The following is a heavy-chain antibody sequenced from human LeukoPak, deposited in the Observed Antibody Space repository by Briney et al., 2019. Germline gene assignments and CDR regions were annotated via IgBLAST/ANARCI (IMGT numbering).Heavy chain of an antibody. V-gene: IGHV4-34*01. J-gene: IGHJ4*02. CDR1: GGSLSVYY. D-gene: IGHD3-10*01. Sequence: SETLSLTRAVYGGSLSVYYWSWMRQPPGKGLEWIGEINHSGSTNYNPSLKSRVTISVDTSKNQFFLKLSSVTAAHTGVYFCARNYYRSGSLDYWGQGTLVAVSS. CDR2: INHSGST. CDR3: ARNYYRSGSLDY.